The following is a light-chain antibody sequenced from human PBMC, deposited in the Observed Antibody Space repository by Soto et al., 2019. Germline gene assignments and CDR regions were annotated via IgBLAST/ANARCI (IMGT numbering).Light chain of an antibody. Sequence: TVMTQSPATLSMSPGDRAALSCRASLNVATNMAWYQQKPGQAPRLLIYGASIRATGVPARFTGSGSGTEFTLTINNLQSEDFAVYYCLQNNTGLRTFGRGTRVEV. V-gene: IGKV3-15*01. CDR3: LQNNTGLRT. CDR1: LNVATN. CDR2: GAS. J-gene: IGKJ1*01.